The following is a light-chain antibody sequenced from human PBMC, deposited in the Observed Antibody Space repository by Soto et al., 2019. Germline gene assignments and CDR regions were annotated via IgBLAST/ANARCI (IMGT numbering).Light chain of an antibody. J-gene: IGLJ1*01. CDR3: ETWDSNTRV. CDR2: LEGSGTY. Sequence: QLVLTQSSSASASLGSSVKLTCTLSSGHSGYIIAWHQQQPGQAPRYLMKLEGSGTYNKGSGVPDRFSGSSSGADRYLTISNLQFEDEADYYCETWDSNTRVFGTGTKLTVL. CDR1: SGHSGYI. V-gene: IGLV4-60*02.